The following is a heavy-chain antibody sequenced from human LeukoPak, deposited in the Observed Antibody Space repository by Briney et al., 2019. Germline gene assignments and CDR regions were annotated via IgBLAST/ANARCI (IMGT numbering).Heavy chain of an antibody. Sequence: SRTLSLTCAISGDSVSSNSAAWNWIRQSPSRGLEWLGRTYYRSKWYNDYAVSVKSRISINPDTSKTQFSLQLDSVTPEDTAVYYCARGGGYCSGGDCNYFDYWGQGTLVTVSS. CDR3: ARGGGYCSGGDCNYFDY. CDR1: GDSVSSNSAA. J-gene: IGHJ4*02. CDR2: TYYRSKWYN. V-gene: IGHV6-1*01. D-gene: IGHD2-15*01.